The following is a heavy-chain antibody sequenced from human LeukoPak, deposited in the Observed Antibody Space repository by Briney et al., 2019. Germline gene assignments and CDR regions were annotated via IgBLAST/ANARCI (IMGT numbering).Heavy chain of an antibody. J-gene: IGHJ4*02. CDR3: ARDRRMAGGFDY. Sequence: GGSLRLSCAASGFTVNNNYMSWVRQAPGKGLEWVSVIYSAGSTYYADSVKGRFTISRDNSKNTLYLQMNSLRAEDTAVYYCARDRRMAGGFDYWGQGTLVTVSS. V-gene: IGHV3-66*01. D-gene: IGHD6-19*01. CDR2: IYSAGST. CDR1: GFTVNNNY.